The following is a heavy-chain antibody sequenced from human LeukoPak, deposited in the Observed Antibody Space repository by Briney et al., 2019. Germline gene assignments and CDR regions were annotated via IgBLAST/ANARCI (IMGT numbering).Heavy chain of an antibody. Sequence: PSETLSLTCTVSGGSISSYYWSWIRQPPGKGLEWIGYIYYSGSTNYNPSLKSRVTISVDTSKSQFSLKLSSVTAADTAVYYCARRLTGAYHGMDVWGQGTTVTVSS. D-gene: IGHD1-14*01. J-gene: IGHJ6*02. CDR2: IYYSGST. CDR3: ARRLTGAYHGMDV. V-gene: IGHV4-59*01. CDR1: GGSISSYY.